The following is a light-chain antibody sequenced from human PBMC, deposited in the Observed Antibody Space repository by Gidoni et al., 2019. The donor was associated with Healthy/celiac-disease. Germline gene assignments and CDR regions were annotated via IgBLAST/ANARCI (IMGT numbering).Light chain of an antibody. J-gene: IGKJ1*01. Sequence: VICMTQSPSLLSASTGDRVTISCRMSQGISSSLAWYQQKRGKAPELLIYAASTLQSGVPSRFSGSGAGTYFTLTMSCLQYEEYATYYWQQYYSFPRTFXXXTKVEIK. V-gene: IGKV1D-8*01. CDR3: QQYYSFPRT. CDR2: AAS. CDR1: QGISSS.